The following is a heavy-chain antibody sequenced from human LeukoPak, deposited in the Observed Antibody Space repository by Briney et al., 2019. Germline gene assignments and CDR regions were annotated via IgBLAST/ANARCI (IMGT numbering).Heavy chain of an antibody. V-gene: IGHV4-34*01. CDR1: GGSFSDYY. D-gene: IGHD6-19*01. J-gene: IGHJ1*01. CDR2: INHSGST. Sequence: SETLSLTCAVYGGSFSDYYWSWIRQPPGKGLEWIGEINHSGSTNYNPSLKSRVTISVDTSKNQFSLKLNSVTAADTAVYYCARNRGPTSGSYSLSYFQHWGQGTLVTVSS. CDR3: ARNRGPTSGSYSLSYFQH.